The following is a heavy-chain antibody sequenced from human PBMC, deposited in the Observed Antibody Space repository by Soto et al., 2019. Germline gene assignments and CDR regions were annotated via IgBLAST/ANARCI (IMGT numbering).Heavy chain of an antibody. Sequence: QVQLVQSGAEVKKPGSSVKVSCKASGGTFSSYAISWVRQAPGQGLEWMGGIIPIFGTANYAQKFQGRVTITADESTSTADMELSRLRSGDTAVYYCARLPVADLDRDYWGQGTLVTGSS. V-gene: IGHV1-69*12. D-gene: IGHD6-19*01. CDR1: GGTFSSYA. CDR2: IIPIFGTA. CDR3: ARLPVADLDRDY. J-gene: IGHJ4*02.